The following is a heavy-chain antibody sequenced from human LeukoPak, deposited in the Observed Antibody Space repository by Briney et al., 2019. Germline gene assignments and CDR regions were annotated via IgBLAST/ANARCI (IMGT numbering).Heavy chain of an antibody. CDR3: TKSLDY. CDR2: IKEDGSET. CDR1: GSTFSTSW. Sequence: GGSLRLSCVASGSTFSTSWMDWVRHVPGKGLEWVANIKEDGSETYYVDSAKGRFTISRDNAKKSLYLQMDSLRVEDTAIYYCTKSLDYWGQGTLVTVSS. J-gene: IGHJ4*02. V-gene: IGHV3-7*01.